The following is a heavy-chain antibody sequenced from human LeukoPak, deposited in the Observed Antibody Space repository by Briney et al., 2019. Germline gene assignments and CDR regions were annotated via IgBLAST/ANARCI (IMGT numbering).Heavy chain of an antibody. V-gene: IGHV1-18*01. CDR2: ISAYNGNT. J-gene: IGHJ5*02. CDR1: GYTFTSYG. Sequence: ASVKVSCKASGYTFTSYGISWVRQAPGQGLEWMGWISAYNGNTNYAQKLQGRVTMTTDTSTSTAHMELRSLRSDDTAVYYCARDPTVTNGWFDPWGQGTLVTVSS. D-gene: IGHD4-17*01. CDR3: ARDPTVTNGWFDP.